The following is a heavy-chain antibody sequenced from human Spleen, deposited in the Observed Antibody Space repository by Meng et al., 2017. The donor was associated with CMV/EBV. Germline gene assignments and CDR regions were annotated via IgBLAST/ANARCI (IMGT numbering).Heavy chain of an antibody. Sequence: GESLKISCAASGFTFSSYWMHWVRQAPGKGLVWVSRINSDGSSTSYADSVKGRFTISRDNAKNSLYLQMNSLRAEDTAVYYCARAAEKRFLEWLQTDPNWFDPWGQGTLVTVSS. J-gene: IGHJ5*02. D-gene: IGHD3-3*01. CDR3: ARAAEKRFLEWLQTDPNWFDP. CDR1: GFTFSSYW. CDR2: INSDGSST. V-gene: IGHV3-74*01.